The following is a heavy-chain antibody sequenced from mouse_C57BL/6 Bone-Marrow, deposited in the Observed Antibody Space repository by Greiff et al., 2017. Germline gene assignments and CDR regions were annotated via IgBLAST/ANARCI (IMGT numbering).Heavy chain of an antibody. Sequence: EVQGVESGGGLVQPGGSLSLSCAASGFTFTDYYMSWVRQPPGKALEWLGFIRNKANGYTTEYSASVKGRFTISRDNSQSILYLQMNALRAEDSATYYCARYSGNYYAMDYWGQGPSVTVSS. V-gene: IGHV7-3*01. CDR1: GFTFTDYY. CDR3: ARYSGNYYAMDY. J-gene: IGHJ4*01. CDR2: IRNKANGYTT.